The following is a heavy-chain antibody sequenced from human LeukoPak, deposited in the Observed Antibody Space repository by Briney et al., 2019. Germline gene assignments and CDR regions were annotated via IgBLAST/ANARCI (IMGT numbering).Heavy chain of an antibody. Sequence: EASVKVSCKASGYTFTSYYMHWVRQAPGQGLEWMGIINPSGGSTSYAQKFQGRVTITRDMSTSTVYMELRSLRSDDTAVYYCARSELAVAGFLINWFDPWGQRTLVTVSS. J-gene: IGHJ5*02. CDR3: ARSELAVAGFLINWFDP. D-gene: IGHD6-19*01. CDR1: GYTFTSYY. CDR2: INPSGGST. V-gene: IGHV1-46*01.